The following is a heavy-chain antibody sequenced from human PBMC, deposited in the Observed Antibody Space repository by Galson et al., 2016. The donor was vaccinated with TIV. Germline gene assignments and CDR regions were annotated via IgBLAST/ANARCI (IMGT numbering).Heavy chain of an antibody. D-gene: IGHD6-19*01. V-gene: IGHV4-61*01. J-gene: IGHJ3*01. CDR2: IFSSGST. CDR3: ARDSWGSGYNSGWEGFDL. Sequence: SETLSLTCAVSGASVSSGNYYWTWIRQPPGKGLECVGYIFSSGSTKYNPSLKSRVAISVDTSRNQFSLKLTSVTAADTAVYYCARDSWGSGYNSGWEGFDLWGQGTMVTVSS. CDR1: GASVSSGNYY.